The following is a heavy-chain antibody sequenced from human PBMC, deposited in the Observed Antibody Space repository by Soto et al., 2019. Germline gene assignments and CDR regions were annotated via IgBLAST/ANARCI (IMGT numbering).Heavy chain of an antibody. CDR3: ARVSVGARYYYGMDV. V-gene: IGHV4-31*03. J-gene: IGHJ6*02. CDR1: GGSISSGGYY. CDR2: IYYSGST. D-gene: IGHD1-26*01. Sequence: PSETLSLTCTVSGGSISSGGYYWSWIRQHPGKGLEWIGYIYYSGSTYYNPSLKSRVTISVDTSKNQFSLKLSSVTAADTAVYYCARVSVGARYYYGMDVWGQGTTVTVSS.